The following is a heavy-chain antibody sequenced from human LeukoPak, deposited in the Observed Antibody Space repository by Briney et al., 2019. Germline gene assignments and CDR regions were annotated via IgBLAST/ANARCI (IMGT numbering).Heavy chain of an antibody. J-gene: IGHJ4*02. CDR2: INHSGGT. CDR3: ASVEDSSGLYRSEYYFDY. D-gene: IGHD6-19*01. CDR1: AGFFSGYD. V-gene: IGHV4-34*01. Sequence: PSETLSLTCAVYAGFFSGYDWSSVRQFPGKGLEWIGEINHSGGTSYNPSLKSRVTISVDTSKNQFSLKLSSVNAADTAGHYCASVEDSSGLYRSEYYFDYWGQGTVVTVSS.